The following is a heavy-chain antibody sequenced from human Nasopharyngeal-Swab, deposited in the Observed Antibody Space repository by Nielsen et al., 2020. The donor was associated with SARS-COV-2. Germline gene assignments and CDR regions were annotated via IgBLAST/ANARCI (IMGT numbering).Heavy chain of an antibody. Sequence: GGSLRLSCAASGFTFRSYAISWVRQAPGKGLEWVSAISGSGGSTYYADSVKGRFTISRDNSKNTLYLQMNSLRAEDTAVYYCAKGSNYDSSGYYYDYWGQGTLVTVSS. CDR2: ISGSGGST. J-gene: IGHJ4*02. CDR1: GFTFRSYA. D-gene: IGHD3-22*01. CDR3: AKGSNYDSSGYYYDY. V-gene: IGHV3-23*01.